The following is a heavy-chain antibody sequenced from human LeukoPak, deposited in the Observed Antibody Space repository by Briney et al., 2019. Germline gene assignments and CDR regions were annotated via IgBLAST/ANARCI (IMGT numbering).Heavy chain of an antibody. CDR2: IYYSGST. Sequence: SETLSLTCTVSGGSITDSIYHWAWIRQPPGQGLEWIGNIYYSGSTSYNPSLKSRVTMSVDTSKKQFALRLTSVTAADTAVYYCARQRWKGYLDFWGQGTLVAVSS. CDR1: GGSITDSIYH. J-gene: IGHJ4*02. CDR3: ARQRWKGYLDF. V-gene: IGHV4-39*01. D-gene: IGHD1-1*01.